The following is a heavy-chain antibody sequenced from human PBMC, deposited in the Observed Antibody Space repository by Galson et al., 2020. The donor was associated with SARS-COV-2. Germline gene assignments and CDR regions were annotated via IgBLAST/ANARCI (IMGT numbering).Heavy chain of an antibody. V-gene: IGHV4-39*01. CDR1: GGSVTSRSYF. J-gene: IGHJ5*02. D-gene: IGHD3-10*01. CDR3: ASQSIDTEMGFEGGDWFDA. Sequence: SETLSLTCIVSGGSVTSRSYFWGWIRQPPGKGLEWIGSSHYSGKVSYTSSLKGRVTISVDTSKNQFSLRLNSVTAADTAVYYCASQSIDTEMGFEGGDWFDAWGQGTMVTVSS. CDR2: SHYSGKV.